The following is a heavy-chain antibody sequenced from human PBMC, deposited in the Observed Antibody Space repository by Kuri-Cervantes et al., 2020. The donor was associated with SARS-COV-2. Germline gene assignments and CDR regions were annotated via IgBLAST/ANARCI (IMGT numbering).Heavy chain of an antibody. D-gene: IGHD4-17*01. Sequence: GGSLRLSCAASGFNFGRFGMHWVRQAPGKGLEWVSSITRSSVYISYADSLKGRFTISRDNAKNSLYLQMNSLRAEDTAVYYCARSPGDGDYDPFDYWGQGTLVTVSS. J-gene: IGHJ4*02. V-gene: IGHV3-21*01. CDR2: ITRSSVYI. CDR1: GFNFGRFG. CDR3: ARSPGDGDYDPFDY.